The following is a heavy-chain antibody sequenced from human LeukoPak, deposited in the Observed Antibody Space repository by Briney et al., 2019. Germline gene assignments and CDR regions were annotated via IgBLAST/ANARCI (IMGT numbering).Heavy chain of an antibody. CDR1: GFTFSSYA. Sequence: PGGSLRLSCAASGFTFSSYAMSWVRQAPGKGLEWVSLIYSGGSTYYADSVKSRFTISRDNSNNTVYLQMNSLRAEDTAVYYCARAPSNAHFDYWGQGTLVTVSS. D-gene: IGHD3-3*02. V-gene: IGHV3-66*01. J-gene: IGHJ4*02. CDR3: ARAPSNAHFDY. CDR2: IYSGGST.